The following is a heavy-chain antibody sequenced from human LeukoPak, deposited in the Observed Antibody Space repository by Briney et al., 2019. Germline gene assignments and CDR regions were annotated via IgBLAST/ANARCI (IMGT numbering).Heavy chain of an antibody. V-gene: IGHV1-2*02. CDR2: INSNSGGT. CDR3: ARDHMAAAGTDLVYYYYYMDV. Sequence: ASVKVSCKASGYTFTSYDINWVRQATGQGLEWMGWINSNSGGTNYAQKFQGRVTMTRDTSISTAYMELGRLRSDDTAVYYCARDHMAAAGTDLVYYYYYMDVWGKGTTVTISS. J-gene: IGHJ6*03. CDR1: GYTFTSYD. D-gene: IGHD6-13*01.